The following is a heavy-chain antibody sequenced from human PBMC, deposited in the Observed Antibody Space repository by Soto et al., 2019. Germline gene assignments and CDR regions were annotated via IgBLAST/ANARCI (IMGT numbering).Heavy chain of an antibody. CDR2: IYYSGST. CDR1: GGSISSSSYY. Sequence: QLQLQESGPGLVKPSETLSLTCTVSGGSISSSSYYWGWIRQPPGKGLEWIGSIYYSGSTYYNPSGKSRVTISVDTSKNQFSLKLSSVTAADTAVYSCARIYYDSVFDYWGQGTLVTVSS. V-gene: IGHV4-39*01. J-gene: IGHJ4*02. D-gene: IGHD3-22*01. CDR3: ARIYYDSVFDY.